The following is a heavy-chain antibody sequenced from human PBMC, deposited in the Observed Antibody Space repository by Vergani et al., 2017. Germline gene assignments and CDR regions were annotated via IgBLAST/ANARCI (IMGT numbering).Heavy chain of an antibody. CDR3: AKGPTHYYDSSGYYTVDY. J-gene: IGHJ4*02. CDR2: ISGSGGST. D-gene: IGHD3-22*01. CDR1: GFTFSSYA. V-gene: IGHV3-23*01. Sequence: EVQLLESGGGLVQPGGSLRLSCAASGFTFSSYAMSWVRQAPGKGLEWVSAISGSGGSTYYADSVKGRFTISRDNSKNTLYLQMNSLRADDTAVYYCAKGPTHYYDSSGYYTVDYWGQGTLVTVSS.